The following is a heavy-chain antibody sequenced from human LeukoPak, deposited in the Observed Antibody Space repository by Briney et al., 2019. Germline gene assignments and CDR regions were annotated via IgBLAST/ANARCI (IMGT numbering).Heavy chain of an antibody. D-gene: IGHD3-3*01. CDR2: IYNSGSA. V-gene: IGHV4-59*01. CDR1: GGSISSYY. CDR3: ARANIWSGYYEADY. J-gene: IGHJ4*02. Sequence: SETLSLTCTVSGGSISSYYWTWIRQPPGKGLEWIGYIYNSGSANYNPSLKSRVTISEDTSKNQFFLRLNSVTAADTAVYYCARANIWSGYYEADYWGQGTLVTVSS.